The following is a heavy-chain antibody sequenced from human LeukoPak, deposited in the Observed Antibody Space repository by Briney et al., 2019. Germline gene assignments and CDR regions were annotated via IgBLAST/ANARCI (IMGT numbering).Heavy chain of an antibody. CDR1: GFTFSSSD. CDR2: IYSGGSR. Sequence: GGSLRLSCIASGFTFSSSDMRWVRQAPGKGLEWVSVIYSGGSRYYVDSVKGRFTISRDNSENTLYLQMNSLRVEDTAVYYCERARSSDYGAAYFDFWGQGTPVTVSS. V-gene: IGHV3-66*01. CDR3: ERARSSDYGAAYFDF. J-gene: IGHJ4*02. D-gene: IGHD4-17*01.